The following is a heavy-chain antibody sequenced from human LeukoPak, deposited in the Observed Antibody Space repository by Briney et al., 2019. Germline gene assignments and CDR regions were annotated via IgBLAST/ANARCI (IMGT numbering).Heavy chain of an antibody. CDR2: IKQDGSEK. D-gene: IGHD4-17*01. CDR3: ARIALSTVKRNRPFDY. J-gene: IGHJ4*02. Sequence: GGSLRLSCAASGFTFSSYWMSWVRQAPGKGLEWVANIKQDGSEKYYVDSVKGRFTISRDNAKNSLYLQMNSLRAEDTAVYYCARIALSTVKRNRPFDYWGQGTLVTVSS. V-gene: IGHV3-7*01. CDR1: GFTFSSYW.